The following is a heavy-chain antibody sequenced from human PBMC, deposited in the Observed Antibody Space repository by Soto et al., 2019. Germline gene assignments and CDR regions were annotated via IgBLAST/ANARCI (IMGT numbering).Heavy chain of an antibody. CDR2: ISSSSSYI. CDR1: GFTFSSYS. V-gene: IGHV3-21*01. CDR3: ARVSHYYGSGRPYCMDV. D-gene: IGHD3-10*01. J-gene: IGHJ6*02. Sequence: EVQLLESGGGLVKPGGSLRLSCAASGFTFSSYSMNWVRQAPGKGLEWVSSISSSSSYIYYADSVKGRFTISRDNAKNSLYLQMNSLRAEDTAVYYCARVSHYYGSGRPYCMDVWGQGTTVTVSS.